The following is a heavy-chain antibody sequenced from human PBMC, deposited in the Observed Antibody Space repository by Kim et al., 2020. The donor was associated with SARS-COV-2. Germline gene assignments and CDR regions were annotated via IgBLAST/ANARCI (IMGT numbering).Heavy chain of an antibody. CDR2: FDPEDGET. CDR3: ATLQDSSSWYEYYYYGMDV. Sequence: ASVKVSCKVSGYTLTELSMHWVRQAPGKGLEWMGGFDPEDGETIYAQKFQGRVTMTEDTSTDTAYMELSSLRSEDTAVYYCATLQDSSSWYEYYYYGMDVWGQGTTVTVSS. D-gene: IGHD6-13*01. J-gene: IGHJ6*02. CDR1: GYTLTELS. V-gene: IGHV1-24*01.